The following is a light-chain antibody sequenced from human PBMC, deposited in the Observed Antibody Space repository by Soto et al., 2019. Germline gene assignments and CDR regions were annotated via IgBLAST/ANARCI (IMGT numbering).Light chain of an antibody. CDR3: QQYASYPWT. J-gene: IGKJ1*01. V-gene: IGKV1-5*03. Sequence: DIQMTQSPSTLSASVGDRVTITCRASQSISSWLAWYQQKPGKAPNLLIYKASNLESGVPSRLSGSGSGTECTLTISSLQPDDFATYYCQQYASYPWTFGQGTKVEIK. CDR1: QSISSW. CDR2: KAS.